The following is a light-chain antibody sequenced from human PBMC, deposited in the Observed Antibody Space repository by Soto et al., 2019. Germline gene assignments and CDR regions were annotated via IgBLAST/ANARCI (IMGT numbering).Light chain of an antibody. CDR3: QQSKTFPLT. CDR1: QSISSW. V-gene: IGKV1-5*01. Sequence: DIPMTQSPSTLSASVGDRFTITGLASQSISSWLAWYQQKPGKAPKVLIYIASRLQSGVPSRFSGRGSGTDFSLTISNLQPEDFATYFCQQSKTFPLTFGGGTNVDIK. CDR2: IAS. J-gene: IGKJ4*01.